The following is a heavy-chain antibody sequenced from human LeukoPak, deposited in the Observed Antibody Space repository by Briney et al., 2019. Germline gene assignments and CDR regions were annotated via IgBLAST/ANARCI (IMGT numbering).Heavy chain of an antibody. CDR1: GFSFSNYA. CDR3: AKMTIAVAGPRFDY. Sequence: GGSLRLSCAASGFSFSNYAMSWVRQAPGKGLEWVSAISGSGGSTYYADSVKGRFTISRGNSKNTLYLQMNSLKAEDTAVYYCAKMTIAVAGPRFDYWGQGTLVTVSS. D-gene: IGHD6-19*01. V-gene: IGHV3-23*01. J-gene: IGHJ4*02. CDR2: ISGSGGST.